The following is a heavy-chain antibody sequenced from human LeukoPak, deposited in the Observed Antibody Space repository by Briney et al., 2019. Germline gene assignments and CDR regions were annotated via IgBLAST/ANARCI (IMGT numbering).Heavy chain of an antibody. V-gene: IGHV3-23*01. CDR3: AKATIAVAGTGNYYFDY. J-gene: IGHJ4*02. Sequence: PGGSLRLSCAASGFTFSSYAMSWVRQAPGKGLEWVSAISGSGGSTYYADSVKGRFTISRDNSKNTLYLQMNSLRAEDTAAYYCAKATIAVAGTGNYYFDYWGQGTLVTVSS. CDR1: GFTFSSYA. D-gene: IGHD6-19*01. CDR2: ISGSGGST.